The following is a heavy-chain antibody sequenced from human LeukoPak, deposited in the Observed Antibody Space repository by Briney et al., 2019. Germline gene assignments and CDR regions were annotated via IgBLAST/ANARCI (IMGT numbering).Heavy chain of an antibody. D-gene: IGHD1-14*01. CDR1: GGSISSYY. CDR3: ARERTRHFDY. J-gene: IGHJ4*02. V-gene: IGHV4-59*12. Sequence: PSETLSLTCTVSGGSISSYYWSWIRQPPGKGLEWIGYIYYSGSTNYNPSLKSRVTISVDTSKNQFSLKLSSVTAADTAVYYCARERTRHFDYWGQGTLVTVSS. CDR2: IYYSGST.